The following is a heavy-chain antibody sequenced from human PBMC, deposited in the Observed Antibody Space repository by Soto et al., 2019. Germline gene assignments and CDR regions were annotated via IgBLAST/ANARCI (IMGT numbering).Heavy chain of an antibody. CDR2: INPNSGDT. CDR3: ARPFCSSNSCHNWFDS. J-gene: IGHJ5*01. D-gene: IGHD2-2*01. Sequence: ASVKVSCKASGYIFTGYYINWVRQAPGQGLEWMGWINPNSGDTSFLQKFQGRVSMTTDTSINTAYMELSRVTSDDTAVYYCARPFCSSNSCHNWFDSWGQGTLVTSPQ. CDR1: GYIFTGYY. V-gene: IGHV1-2*02.